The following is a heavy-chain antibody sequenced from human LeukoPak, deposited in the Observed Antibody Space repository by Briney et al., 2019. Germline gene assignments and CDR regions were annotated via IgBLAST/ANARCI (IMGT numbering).Heavy chain of an antibody. CDR3: ARRESGSLLWFGELPYYYYYMDV. Sequence: GVSLRLSCAASGFTFSSYSMNWVRQAPGKGLEWVSSISSSSSYIYYADSVKGRFTISRDNAKNSLYLQMNSLRAEDTAVYYCARRESGSLLWFGELPYYYYYMDVWGKGTTVTVSS. D-gene: IGHD3-10*01. V-gene: IGHV3-21*01. CDR1: GFTFSSYS. CDR2: ISSSSSYI. J-gene: IGHJ6*03.